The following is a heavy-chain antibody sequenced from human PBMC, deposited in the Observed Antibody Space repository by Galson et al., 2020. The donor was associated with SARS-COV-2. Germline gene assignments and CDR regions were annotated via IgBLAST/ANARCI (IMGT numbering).Heavy chain of an antibody. CDR1: GPISGSRA. Sequence: GGSLRLSCAAFGPISGSRAMSWVRQAPGKGREWVSTISGKGDDPFYAASVKGRCTISRDDSRNTLLLQMSSLRPDDTAMFYCTTSGQFSIFDHWGQGVLVTVSS. CDR3: TTSGQFSIFDH. V-gene: IGHV3-23*01. J-gene: IGHJ4*02. D-gene: IGHD5-12*01. CDR2: ISGKGDDP.